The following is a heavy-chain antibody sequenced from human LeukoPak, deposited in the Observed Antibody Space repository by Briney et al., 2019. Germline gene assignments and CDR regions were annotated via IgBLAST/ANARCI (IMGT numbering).Heavy chain of an antibody. Sequence: PGGSLRLSCVASGFPFSSYWMGWVRQAPGKGLEWVANIKQDGSEKNYVDSVKGRFIISRDNAKNSLYLQMNTLRADDTAVYYCARDGFGTGSNWGQGTLVTVSS. CDR3: ARDGFGTGSN. J-gene: IGHJ4*02. CDR2: IKQDGSEK. V-gene: IGHV3-7*03. D-gene: IGHD3-16*01. CDR1: GFPFSSYW.